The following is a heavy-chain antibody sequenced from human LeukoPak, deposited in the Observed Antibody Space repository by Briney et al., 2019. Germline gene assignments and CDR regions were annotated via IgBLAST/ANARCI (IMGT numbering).Heavy chain of an antibody. J-gene: IGHJ4*02. CDR2: IYYSGST. D-gene: IGHD3-10*01. Sequence: SETLSLTCTVSGGSISSYYWSWLRQPPGKGLEWIGYIYYSGSTNYNPSLKSRVTISVDTSKNQFSLKLSSVTAADTAVYYCARDRSDYYGSGSHFDYWGQGTLVTVSS. CDR3: ARDRSDYYGSGSHFDY. CDR1: GGSISSYY. V-gene: IGHV4-59*01.